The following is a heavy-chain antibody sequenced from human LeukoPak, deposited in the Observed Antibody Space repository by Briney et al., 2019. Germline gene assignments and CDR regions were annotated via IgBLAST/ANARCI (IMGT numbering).Heavy chain of an antibody. V-gene: IGHV1-24*01. CDR2: FDPEDGET. J-gene: IGHJ4*02. Sequence: ASVKVSCKVSGYTLTELSMHWVRQAPGKGLEWMGGFDPEDGETIYAQKFQGRVTMTEDTSTDTAYMELSSLRSEDTAVYYCATDREATTNFDYWGQGTLVTVSS. D-gene: IGHD5-12*01. CDR3: ATDREATTNFDY. CDR1: GYTLTELS.